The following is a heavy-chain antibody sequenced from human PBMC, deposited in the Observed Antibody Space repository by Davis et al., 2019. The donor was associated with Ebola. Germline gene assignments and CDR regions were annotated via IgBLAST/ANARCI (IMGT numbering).Heavy chain of an antibody. Sequence: SVKVSCKASGGTFNTYEISWVRLVPGQGLEWMGGIVPIFSTANYAQKFQGRVTITADESTRTVYLELSSLRSEDTAVYYCARDLGQQLVPGENYWGQGTLVTVSS. CDR2: IVPIFSTA. V-gene: IGHV1-69*13. J-gene: IGHJ4*02. CDR3: ARDLGQQLVPGENY. CDR1: GGTFNTYE. D-gene: IGHD6-13*01.